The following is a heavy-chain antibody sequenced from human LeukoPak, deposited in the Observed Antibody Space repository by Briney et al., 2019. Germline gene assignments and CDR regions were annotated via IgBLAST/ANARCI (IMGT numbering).Heavy chain of an antibody. CDR2: IKQDGSEK. CDR3: ARGTGYLNNWFDP. D-gene: IGHD3/OR15-3a*01. Sequence: GGSLRLSCAASGFTFSSYWMSWVRQAPGKGLEWVANIKQDGSEKYYVDSVKGRFTISRDNAKNSLYLQMNSLRAEDTAVYYCARGTGYLNNWFDPWGQGTLVTVSS. V-gene: IGHV3-7*01. CDR1: GFTFSSYW. J-gene: IGHJ5*02.